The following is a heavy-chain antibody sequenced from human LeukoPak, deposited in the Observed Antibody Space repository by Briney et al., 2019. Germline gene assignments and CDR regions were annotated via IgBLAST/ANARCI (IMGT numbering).Heavy chain of an antibody. J-gene: IGHJ4*02. CDR1: GYTFTSYG. CDR2: ISAYNGNT. CDR3: ARGWFPYGSGF. Sequence: ASVKVSCKASGYTFTSYGISWVRQAPGQGLEWMGWISAYNGNTNYAQKFQGRVTMTRNTSISTAYMELSSLRSEDTAVYYCARGWFPYGSGFWGQGTLVTVFS. D-gene: IGHD3-10*01. V-gene: IGHV1-18*01.